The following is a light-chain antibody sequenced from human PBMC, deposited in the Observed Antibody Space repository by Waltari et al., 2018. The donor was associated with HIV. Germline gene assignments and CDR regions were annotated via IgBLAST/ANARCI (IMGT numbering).Light chain of an antibody. V-gene: IGKV3-15*01. J-gene: IGKJ1*01. CDR1: QSVSSN. Sequence: EIVMTQSPATLSVSPGERATLSCRASQSVSSNLAWYQQKPGQAPRLLIYGASTRATGMPARFSGSVSGTEFTLTISSLQSEDFAVYYCQHYNKWPPTFGQGTKVEIK. CDR2: GAS. CDR3: QHYNKWPPT.